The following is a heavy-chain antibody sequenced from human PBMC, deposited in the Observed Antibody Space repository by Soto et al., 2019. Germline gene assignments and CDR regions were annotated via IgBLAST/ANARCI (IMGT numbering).Heavy chain of an antibody. D-gene: IGHD5-12*01. CDR2: IYYSGST. V-gene: IGHV4-59*01. CDR3: ARVSGYERYYYYGMDV. CDR1: GGSISSYY. Sequence: NPSETLSLTCTVSGGSISSYYWSWIRQPPGKGLEWIGYIYYSGSTNYNPSLKSRVTISVDTSKNQFSLKLSSVTAADTAVYYCARVSGYERYYYYGMDVWGQGTTVTVSS. J-gene: IGHJ6*02.